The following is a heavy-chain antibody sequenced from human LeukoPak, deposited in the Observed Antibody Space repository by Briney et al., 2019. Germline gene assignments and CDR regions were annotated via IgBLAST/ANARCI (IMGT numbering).Heavy chain of an antibody. CDR1: GFTFSSYA. CDR3: AKDSGYSSGWYNY. D-gene: IGHD6-19*01. CDR2: VSGGGGST. J-gene: IGHJ4*02. Sequence: GGSLRLSCSASGFTFSSYAMSWVRQAPGKGLDWVSSVSGGGGSTYYADSVKGRFTISRDNSKNTLYLQMNSLRGEVTAVYYCAKDSGYSSGWYNYWGQGTLVTVSS. V-gene: IGHV3-23*01.